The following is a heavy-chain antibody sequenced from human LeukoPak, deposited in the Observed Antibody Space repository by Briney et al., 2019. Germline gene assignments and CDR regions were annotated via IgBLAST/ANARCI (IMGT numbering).Heavy chain of an antibody. CDR2: INHSGST. D-gene: IGHD3-10*01. J-gene: IGHJ4*02. V-gene: IGHV4-34*01. CDR1: GGSFSGYY. CDR3: ARDLMPGDYYGSGTFDY. Sequence: PSETLSLTCTVYGGSFSGYYWSWIRQPPGKGLEWIGEINHSGSTNYNPSLKSRVTISVDTSKNQFSLKLSSVTAADTAVYYCARDLMPGDYYGSGTFDYWAQGTLVTVSS.